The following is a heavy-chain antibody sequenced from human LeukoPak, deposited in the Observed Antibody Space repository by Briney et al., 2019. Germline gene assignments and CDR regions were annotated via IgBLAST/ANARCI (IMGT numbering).Heavy chain of an antibody. CDR2: IYSNGRT. J-gene: IGHJ4*02. V-gene: IGHV4-4*08. Sequence: SETLSLTCAVYGGSFSGYYWSWIRQPPGKGLEWIGFIYSNGRTQYNPSLRSRVTLSVDTSKSQCSLKLTSVTAADTAVYYCARSRNSYDTSGYYSFDYWGQGTLVTVSS. D-gene: IGHD3-22*01. CDR3: ARSRNSYDTSGYYSFDY. CDR1: GGSFSGYY.